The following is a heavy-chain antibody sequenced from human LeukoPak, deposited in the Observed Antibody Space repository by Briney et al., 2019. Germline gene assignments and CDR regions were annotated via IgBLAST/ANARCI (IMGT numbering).Heavy chain of an antibody. D-gene: IGHD6-13*01. V-gene: IGHV1-69*13. J-gene: IGHJ6*03. Sequence: SVKVSCKASGGTFSNYAISWVRQAPGQGLEWMGGIIPIFGTANYAQKFQGRVTITADESTNTAYMELSSLRSEDTAVYYCARGRGSSWASVYYYYYYMDVWGKGTTVTVSS. CDR1: GGTFSNYA. CDR3: ARGRGSSWASVYYYYYYMDV. CDR2: IIPIFGTA.